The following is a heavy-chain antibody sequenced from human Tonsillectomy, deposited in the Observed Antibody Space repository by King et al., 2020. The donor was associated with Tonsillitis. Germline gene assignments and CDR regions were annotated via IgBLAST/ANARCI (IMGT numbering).Heavy chain of an antibody. V-gene: IGHV5-51*01. Sequence: QLVQSGAEVKKPGESLKISCKDSGYSFSTYWIGWVRQMPGKGLEWRGIIYPSDSDTRYSPSFQGQVTISADKSISPAYLQWSSLKASDTAMYYCARQRDSSGYYNSAFDIWGQGTLVTVSS. CDR1: GYSFSTYW. D-gene: IGHD3-22*01. J-gene: IGHJ3*02. CDR3: ARQRDSSGYYNSAFDI. CDR2: IYPSDSDT.